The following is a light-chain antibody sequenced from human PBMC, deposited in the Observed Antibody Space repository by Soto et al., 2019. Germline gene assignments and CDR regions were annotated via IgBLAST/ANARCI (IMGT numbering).Light chain of an antibody. CDR3: LLSYSGAVV. V-gene: IGLV7-46*01. J-gene: IGLJ2*01. Sequence: QAVVTQDPSLSVSPGGSVTLSCGSNTGAVTSGHYPYWFQQKPGQAPRTLIHDTNDKRSWTPARFSDSLLGGKAALTLSRAQAEDEADYSCLLSYSGAVVFGGGTKLTVL. CDR1: TGAVTSGHY. CDR2: DTN.